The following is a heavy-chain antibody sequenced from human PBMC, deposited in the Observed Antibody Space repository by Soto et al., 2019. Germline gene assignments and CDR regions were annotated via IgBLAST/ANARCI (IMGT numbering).Heavy chain of an antibody. CDR3: AKDLKRFDFWTGSGPYFDY. J-gene: IGHJ4*02. Sequence: EVQLLESGGGLVQPGGSLRLSCAASGFTFSSYAMNWVRQAPGKGLEWVSGISGSGGSTYYADSVKGRFTISRDNSKNTLYLQMNSLRAEDTAVYYCAKDLKRFDFWTGSGPYFDYWGQETLVTVSS. V-gene: IGHV3-23*01. CDR1: GFTFSSYA. D-gene: IGHD3-3*01. CDR2: ISGSGGST.